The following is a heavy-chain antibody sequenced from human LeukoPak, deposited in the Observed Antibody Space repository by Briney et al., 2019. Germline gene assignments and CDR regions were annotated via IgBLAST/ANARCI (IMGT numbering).Heavy chain of an antibody. CDR2: ISWNSGSI. V-gene: IGHV3-9*01. J-gene: IGHJ5*02. Sequence: SGRSLRLSCAASGFTFDDYAMHWVRQAPGKGLEWVSGISWNSGSIGYADSVKGRFTISRDNAKNSLYLQMNSLRAEDTALYYCAKATGPTVTTYWFDPWGQGTLVTVSS. CDR1: GFTFDDYA. CDR3: AKATGPTVTTYWFDP. D-gene: IGHD4-17*01.